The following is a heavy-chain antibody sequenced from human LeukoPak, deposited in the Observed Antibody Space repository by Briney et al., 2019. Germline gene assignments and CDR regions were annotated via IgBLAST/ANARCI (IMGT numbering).Heavy chain of an antibody. CDR2: ICPGDSDT. CDR1: GYRFTSYW. Sequence: GESLKISCKGSGYRFTSYWIGWVRQIPGKGLEWMGIICPGDSDTIYSPSFQGQVTISADTSISTAYLQWSSLKASDTAMYYCARIPVGTTEWFDPWGQGTLVTVSS. CDR3: ARIPVGTTEWFDP. J-gene: IGHJ5*02. V-gene: IGHV5-51*01. D-gene: IGHD1-1*01.